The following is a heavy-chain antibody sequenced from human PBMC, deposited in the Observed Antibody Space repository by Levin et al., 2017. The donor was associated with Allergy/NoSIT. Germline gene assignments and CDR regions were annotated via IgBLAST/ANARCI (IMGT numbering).Heavy chain of an antibody. J-gene: IGHJ4*02. V-gene: IGHV1-2*02. CDR3: ARVRDSYDRISPFDY. CDR1: GYTFTDYY. CDR2: TNPKNGVT. D-gene: IGHD3-22*01. Sequence: ASVKVSCKASGYTFTDYYIHWVRQAPGQGLEWMGWTNPKNGVTNYAQNFQGRVAMTRDTSISTVYMELTGLRSDDTAVYYCARVRDSYDRISPFDYWGQGTLVTVSS.